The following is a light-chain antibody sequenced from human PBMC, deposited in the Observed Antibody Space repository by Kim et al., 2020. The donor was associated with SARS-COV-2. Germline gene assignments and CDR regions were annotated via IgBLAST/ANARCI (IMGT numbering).Light chain of an antibody. CDR2: GAS. CDR3: QPSYSTPLT. J-gene: IGKJ4*01. V-gene: IGKV1-39*01. CDR1: QSISSY. Sequence: DIQMTQSPSSLSAFVGDRVTITCRASQSISSYLNWYQQKPGKAPKLLIYGASSLQSGVPSRFSGSGSGTDFTLTISSLQPEDFATYYCQPSYSTPLTFGGGPRWIS.